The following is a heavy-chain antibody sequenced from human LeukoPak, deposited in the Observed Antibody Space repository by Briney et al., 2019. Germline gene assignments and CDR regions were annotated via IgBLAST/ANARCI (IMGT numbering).Heavy chain of an antibody. CDR1: SDSISSSNW. CDR3: ARIRAGGGFDY. V-gene: IGHV4-4*02. D-gene: IGHD6-13*01. CDR2: IYHTGST. J-gene: IGHJ4*02. Sequence: PSGTLSLTCAVSSDSISSSNWWSWVRQPPGKGLEWIGEIYHTGSTNDNPALKSRVTISVDKSKNQFSLKLSSVTAADTAVYYCARIRAGGGFDYWGQGTLVTVSS.